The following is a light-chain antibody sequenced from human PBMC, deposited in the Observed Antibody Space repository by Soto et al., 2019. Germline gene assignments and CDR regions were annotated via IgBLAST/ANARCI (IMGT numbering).Light chain of an antibody. CDR1: QSVGSD. V-gene: IGKV3-15*01. J-gene: IGKJ4*01. CDR3: QQYNDWPPLT. Sequence: EIVMTQSPATLSVSPGERATLSCRASQSVGSDLAWYQQKPGQAPRLVIYGASTRATGIPARFSGSGSGTEFTLTISSLQSEDFALYYCQQYNDWPPLTFGGGTKVDTK. CDR2: GAS.